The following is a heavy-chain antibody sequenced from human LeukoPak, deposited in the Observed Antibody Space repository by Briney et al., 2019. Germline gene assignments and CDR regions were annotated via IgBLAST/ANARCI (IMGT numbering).Heavy chain of an antibody. CDR2: INPNSGGT. CDR1: GYTFTGYY. Sequence: GASVKVSCKSSGYTFTGYYMHWVRQAPGQGLDWMGWINPNSGGTNYAQKFQGRVTMTRDTSISTACMELSRLRSDDTAVYYCARVDITRVDYWGQGTLVTVSS. J-gene: IGHJ4*02. D-gene: IGHD5-12*01. CDR3: ARVDITRVDY. V-gene: IGHV1-2*02.